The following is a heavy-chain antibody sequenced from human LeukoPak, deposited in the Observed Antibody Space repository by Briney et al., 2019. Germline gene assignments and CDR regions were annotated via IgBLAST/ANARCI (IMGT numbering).Heavy chain of an antibody. V-gene: IGHV3-23*01. CDR3: ASGFFYYYYMDV. Sequence: PGGSLRLSCAASGFTFSSYAMSWVRQAPGKGLEWVSSINVSGGSTYYADSAKGRFTISRDNSKNTLYLQMNSLRAEDTAVYYCASGFFYYYYMDVWGKGTTVTISS. CDR2: INVSGGST. D-gene: IGHD3-22*01. CDR1: GFTFSSYA. J-gene: IGHJ6*03.